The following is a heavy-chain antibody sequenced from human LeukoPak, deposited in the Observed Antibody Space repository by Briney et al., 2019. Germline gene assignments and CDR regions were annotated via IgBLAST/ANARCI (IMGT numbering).Heavy chain of an antibody. CDR1: GGSISSYY. D-gene: IGHD6-19*01. CDR2: IHYSGST. Sequence: PSETLSLTCTVSGGSISSYYWSWIRQPPGKGLEWIGYIHYSGSTNYNPSLKSRVTISVDTSKNQFSLKLSSVTAADTAVYYCARGGRGIAVAGKVDYFDYWGQGTLVTVSS. CDR3: ARGGRGIAVAGKVDYFDY. V-gene: IGHV4-59*01. J-gene: IGHJ4*02.